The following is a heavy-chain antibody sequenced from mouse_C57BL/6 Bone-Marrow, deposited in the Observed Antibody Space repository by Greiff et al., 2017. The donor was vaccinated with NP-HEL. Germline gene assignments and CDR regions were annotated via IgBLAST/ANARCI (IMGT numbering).Heavy chain of an antibody. J-gene: IGHJ2*01. CDR2: IYPGNSDT. V-gene: IGHV1-5*01. CDR1: GYTFTSYW. D-gene: IGHD1-1*01. Sequence: EVKLEESGTVLARPGASVKMSCKTSGYTFTSYWMHWVKQRPGQGLEWIGAIYPGNSDTSYNQKFKGKAKLTAVTSASTAYMELSSLTNEDSAVYYYTTTGFTTVVGTKYFDYWGQGTTLTVSS. CDR3: TTTGFTTVVGTKYFDY.